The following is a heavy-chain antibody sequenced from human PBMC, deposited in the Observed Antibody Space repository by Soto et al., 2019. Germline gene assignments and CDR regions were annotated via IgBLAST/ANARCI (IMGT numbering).Heavy chain of an antibody. V-gene: IGHV1-3*01. Sequence: ASVKVSCKASGYIFTNYGIHWVRQAPGQRLEWMGWFDVGNGDTKYSQKFQDRVTITRDTSASTAYMELSSLRSEDTAVYYCARSIVVVTAADYWGQGTLVTVSS. CDR2: FDVGNGDT. D-gene: IGHD2-21*02. CDR3: ARSIVVVTAADY. J-gene: IGHJ4*02. CDR1: GYIFTNYG.